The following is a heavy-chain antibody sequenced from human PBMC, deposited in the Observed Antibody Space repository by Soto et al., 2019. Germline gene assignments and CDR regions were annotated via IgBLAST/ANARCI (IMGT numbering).Heavy chain of an antibody. J-gene: IGHJ4*02. CDR2: ISHSGNT. Sequence: PSETLSLTCTVSGASINSDDYYWIWIRQPPGKGLEWIGYISHSGNTYYTPSLQSRVAISVDTSRNQFSLRLNSVTAADTSVYYCARASTVTTGAKFASWGQGALVTVSS. CDR1: GASINSDDYY. V-gene: IGHV4-30-4*01. D-gene: IGHD4-17*01. CDR3: ARASTVTTGAKFAS.